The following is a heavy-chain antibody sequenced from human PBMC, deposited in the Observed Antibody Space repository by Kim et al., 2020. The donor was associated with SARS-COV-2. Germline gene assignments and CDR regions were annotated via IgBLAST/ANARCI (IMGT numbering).Heavy chain of an antibody. CDR3: TRHSRSDYYDSSGYYY. Sequence: GGSLRLSCAASGFTFSGSAMHWVRQASGKGLEWVGRIRSKANSYATAYAASVKGRFTISRDDSKNTAYLQMNSLKTEDTAVYYCTRHSRSDYYDSSGYYYWGQGTLVTVSS. J-gene: IGHJ4*02. CDR2: IRSKANSYAT. V-gene: IGHV3-73*01. CDR1: GFTFSGSA. D-gene: IGHD3-22*01.